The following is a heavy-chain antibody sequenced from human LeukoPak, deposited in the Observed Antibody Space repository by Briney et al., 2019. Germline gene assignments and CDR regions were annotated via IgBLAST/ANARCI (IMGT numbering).Heavy chain of an antibody. CDR1: GFSLSNARMG. J-gene: IGHJ6*02. V-gene: IGHV2-26*01. D-gene: IGHD6-19*01. CDR2: IFSNDEK. Sequence: SGPTLVNPTETLTLTCTVSGFSLSNARMGVSWIRQPPGKALEWLAHIFSNDEKSYSTSLKSRLTISKDTSKSQVVLTMTNMDPVDTATYYCARIRGNGWYVTNPYYGMDVWGQGTTVTVSS. CDR3: ARIRGNGWYVTNPYYGMDV.